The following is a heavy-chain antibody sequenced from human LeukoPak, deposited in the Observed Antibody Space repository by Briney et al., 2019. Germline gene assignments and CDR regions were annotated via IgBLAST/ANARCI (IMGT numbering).Heavy chain of an antibody. Sequence: GGSLRLSCAASGFTLTTYTISWVRQVPGKGLEWVSLITAIGSTTYYADSVKGRFTISRDSSTSTLYLQMNTLRAEDTAVYYCARQIKDDYSNYAFDPWGQGTLVTVSS. CDR2: ITAIGSTT. CDR3: ARQIKDDYSNYAFDP. J-gene: IGHJ5*02. CDR1: GFTLTTYT. D-gene: IGHD4-11*01. V-gene: IGHV3-23*01.